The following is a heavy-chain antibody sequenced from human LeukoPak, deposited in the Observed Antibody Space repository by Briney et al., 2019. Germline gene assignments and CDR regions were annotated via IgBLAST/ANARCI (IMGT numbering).Heavy chain of an antibody. V-gene: IGHV3-21*01. J-gene: IGHJ4*02. CDR2: ISSSSSYI. CDR1: GFTFNSYS. CDR3: ARGGVSQDYFDY. Sequence: GGSLRLSCAASGFTFNSYSMNWVRQAPGKGLEWVSSISSSSSYIYYADSVKGRFTISRDNAKNSLYLQMNSLRAEDTAVYYCARGGVSQDYFDYWGQGTLVTVSS. D-gene: IGHD6-13*01.